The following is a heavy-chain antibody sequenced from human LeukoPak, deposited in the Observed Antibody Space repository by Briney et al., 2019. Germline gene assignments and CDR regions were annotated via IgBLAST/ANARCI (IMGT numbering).Heavy chain of an antibody. J-gene: IGHJ6*03. CDR1: GGSISPYY. Sequence: PSETLSLTCTVSGGSISPYYWSWIRQPPGKGLEWIGYIYYSGSTNYNPSLKSRVTISVDTSKNQFFLKLSSVTAADTAVYYCARAFYPGYYSYMAVWGKGTTVTVSS. CDR2: IYYSGST. D-gene: IGHD3-3*02. V-gene: IGHV4-59*01. CDR3: ARAFYPGYYSYMAV.